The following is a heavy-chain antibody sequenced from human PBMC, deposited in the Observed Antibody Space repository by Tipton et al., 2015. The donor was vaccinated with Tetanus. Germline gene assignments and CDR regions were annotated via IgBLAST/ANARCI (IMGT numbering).Heavy chain of an antibody. CDR3: ARGGLTPCEKDY. V-gene: IGHV4-31*03. CDR2: IYYSGST. Sequence: TLSLTCTVSGGSISSGGYYWSWIRQHPGKGLEWIGYIYYSGSTYYNPSLKSRVTISVDTSKNQFSLKLSSVTAADTAVYYCARGGLTPCEKDYWGQGTLVTVSS. J-gene: IGHJ4*02. D-gene: IGHD3-16*01. CDR1: GGSISSGGYY.